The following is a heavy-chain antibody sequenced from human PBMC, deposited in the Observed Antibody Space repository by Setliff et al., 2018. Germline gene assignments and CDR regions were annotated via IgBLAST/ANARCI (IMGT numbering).Heavy chain of an antibody. J-gene: IGHJ6*03. V-gene: IGHV7-4-1*02. CDR3: ARASRFGTTVYRGYYYMDV. CDR1: GYTFTGYY. Sequence: ASVKVSCKASGYTFTGYYMHWVRQAPGQGLEWMGWINTNTGNPSYAQGFTGRFVFSLDTSVSTAYLQISSLKAEDTAVYYCARASRFGTTVYRGYYYMDVWGKGTTVTVSS. CDR2: INTNTGNP. D-gene: IGHD4-4*01.